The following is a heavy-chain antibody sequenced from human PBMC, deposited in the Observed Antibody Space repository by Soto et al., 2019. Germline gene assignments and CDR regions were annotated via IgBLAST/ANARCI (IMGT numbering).Heavy chain of an antibody. J-gene: IGHJ3*02. CDR1: GGYFSGYY. CDR3: ARTGGAWAFDI. CDR2: INHSGRT. Sequence: QVQLQQWGAGLLKPSETLSLTCAVYGGYFSGYYWSWIRQPPGKGLEWIGEINHSGRTNYNPSLKSRVTISVDTSKNQFSLKLSSVTAADTAVYYCARTGGAWAFDIWGQGTMVTVSS. D-gene: IGHD2-21*01. V-gene: IGHV4-34*01.